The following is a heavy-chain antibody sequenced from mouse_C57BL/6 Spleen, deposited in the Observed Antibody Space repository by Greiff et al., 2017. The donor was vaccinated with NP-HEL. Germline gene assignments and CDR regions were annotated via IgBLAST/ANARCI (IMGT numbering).Heavy chain of an antibody. CDR2: INPNNGGT. Sequence: EVQLQQSGPELVKPGASVKISCKASGYTFTDYYMNWVKQSHGKSLEWIGDINPNNGGTSYNQKFKGKATLTVDKSSSTAYMELRSLTSEDSAVYYCARFGDGYFAYWGQGTLVTVSA. CDR3: ARFGDGYFAY. V-gene: IGHV1-26*01. D-gene: IGHD2-3*01. CDR1: GYTFTDYY. J-gene: IGHJ3*01.